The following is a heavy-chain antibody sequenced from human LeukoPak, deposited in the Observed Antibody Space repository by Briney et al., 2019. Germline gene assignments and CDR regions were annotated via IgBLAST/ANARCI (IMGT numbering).Heavy chain of an antibody. D-gene: IGHD1-26*01. CDR1: GFTFSSYA. CDR2: VWYDGSNI. Sequence: GGSLRLPCAASGFTFSSYAMSWVRQAPGKGLEWVAVVWYDGSNIHYVDSVKGRFTISRDNSKSTLYLQMNSLTAEDTAVYYCARGGYSGTYFFDYWGQGTLVTVSS. V-gene: IGHV3-33*08. J-gene: IGHJ4*02. CDR3: ARGGYSGTYFFDY.